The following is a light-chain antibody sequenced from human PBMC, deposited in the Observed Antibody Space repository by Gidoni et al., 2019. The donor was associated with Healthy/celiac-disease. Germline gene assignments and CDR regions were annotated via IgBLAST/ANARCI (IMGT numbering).Light chain of an antibody. CDR2: GES. CDR1: QSVSSN. J-gene: IGKJ1*01. V-gene: IGKV3-15*01. CDR3: QQYNNWHWT. Sequence: EIVMTQSPATLSVSPGERATLSCRASQSVSSNLAWYQQKPGQAPRLLIYGESTRATGIPARFSGSGSGTEFTLTISSLHSEDFAVYYCQQYNNWHWTFGQGTKVEIK.